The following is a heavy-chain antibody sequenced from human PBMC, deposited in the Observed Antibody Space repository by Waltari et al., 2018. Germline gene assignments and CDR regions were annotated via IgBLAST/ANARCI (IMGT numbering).Heavy chain of an antibody. V-gene: IGHV3-48*01. CDR2: ISSSSTI. CDR1: GFTFSSYS. CDR3: AREGYYDSSGYHDAFDI. J-gene: IGHJ3*02. D-gene: IGHD3-22*01. Sequence: EVQLVESGGGLVQPGGSLRLSCAASGFTFSSYSMNWVRQAPGKGLEWVSYISSSSTIYYADSVKGRFTISRDNAKNSLYLQMNSLRAEDTAVYYCAREGYYDSSGYHDAFDIWGQGTMVTVSS.